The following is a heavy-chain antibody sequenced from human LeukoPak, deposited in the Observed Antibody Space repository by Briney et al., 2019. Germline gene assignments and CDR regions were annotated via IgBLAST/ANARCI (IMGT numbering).Heavy chain of an antibody. D-gene: IGHD6-19*01. CDR2: IYYSGST. CDR3: AREGSSGWTGSY. J-gene: IGHJ4*02. CDR1: GGSISSGGYY. Sequence: SETLSLTCTVSGGSISSGGYYWSWIPQHPGKGLEWIGYIYYSGSTYYNPSLKSRVTISVDTSKNQFSLKLSSVTAADTAVYYCAREGSSGWTGSYWGQGTLVTVSS. V-gene: IGHV4-31*03.